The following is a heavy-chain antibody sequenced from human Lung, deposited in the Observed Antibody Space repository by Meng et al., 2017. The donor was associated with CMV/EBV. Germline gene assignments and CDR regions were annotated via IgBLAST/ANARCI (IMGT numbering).Heavy chain of an antibody. V-gene: IGHV1-46*01. CDR2: INPSGGST. J-gene: IGHJ6*02. D-gene: IGHD6-6*01. CDR3: ARFVGSSSNRDFFYYYGMDV. Sequence: ASVKVSCKASGYTFTNYYMHWVRQAPGQGLEWMGIINPSGGSTSYAQKFQGRVTMTRDTSTSTVYMELSSLRSEDTAVYYCARFVGSSSNRDFFYYYGMDVWXQGTTVXVSS. CDR1: GYTFTNYY.